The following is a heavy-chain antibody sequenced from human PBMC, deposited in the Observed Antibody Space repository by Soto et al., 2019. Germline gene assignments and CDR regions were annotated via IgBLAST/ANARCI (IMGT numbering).Heavy chain of an antibody. J-gene: IGHJ2*01. D-gene: IGHD2-15*01. CDR1: GGSISSGGYY. Sequence: QVQLQESGPGLVKPSQTLSLTCTVSGGSISSGGYYWSWIRQHPGKGLEWIGYIYYSGSTYYNPSRKTRVTISADTSKNHFALKLSSVTAADTAVYYCARGCSGGSCYSTSRHPYWYFDLWGRGTLVTVSS. CDR2: IYYSGST. CDR3: ARGCSGGSCYSTSRHPYWYFDL. V-gene: IGHV4-31*03.